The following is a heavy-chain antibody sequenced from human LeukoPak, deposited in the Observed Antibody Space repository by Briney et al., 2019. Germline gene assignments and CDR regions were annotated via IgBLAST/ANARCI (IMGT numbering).Heavy chain of an antibody. D-gene: IGHD2-15*01. CDR1: GGSISTSSYY. Sequence: SETLSLTCTFSGGSISTSSYYWGWIRQTPGKRLDWIGSIHYTGSAFYNPSLQSRVTISVDTSKKQFSLRLSSVTAADMGVYYCARQISTRPEYFQEWGQGTLVSVSS. V-gene: IGHV4-39*01. J-gene: IGHJ1*01. CDR2: IHYTGSA. CDR3: ARQISTRPEYFQE.